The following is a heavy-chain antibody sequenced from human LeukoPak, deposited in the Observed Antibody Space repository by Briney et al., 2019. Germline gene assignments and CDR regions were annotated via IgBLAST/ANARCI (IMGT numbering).Heavy chain of an antibody. D-gene: IGHD2-2*03. Sequence: SAKVSCKASGYTFTSYGISWVRQAPGQGLEWVGGIIPIFGTANYAQKFQGRVTITTDESTSTAYMELSRLRSEDTAVYYCATGYCSSTSCYAFWFDPWGQGTLVTVSS. CDR2: IIPIFGTA. CDR3: ATGYCSSTSCYAFWFDP. V-gene: IGHV1-69*05. CDR1: GYTFTSYG. J-gene: IGHJ5*02.